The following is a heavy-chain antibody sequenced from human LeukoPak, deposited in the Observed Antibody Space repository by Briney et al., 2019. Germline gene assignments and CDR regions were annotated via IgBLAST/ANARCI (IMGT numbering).Heavy chain of an antibody. V-gene: IGHV4-39*01. CDR2: IYYSETT. CDR3: ARQSADYYYYYVDV. CDR1: GGSLNTANYY. Sequence: SETLSLTCTVSGGSLNTANYYWGWLRQPPGKGLEWIGSIYYSETTYDNPSLKSRVTISIETSKNQFSLRLSSVTASDTAVYYCARQSADYYYYYVDVWGEGTTVAVS. J-gene: IGHJ6*03.